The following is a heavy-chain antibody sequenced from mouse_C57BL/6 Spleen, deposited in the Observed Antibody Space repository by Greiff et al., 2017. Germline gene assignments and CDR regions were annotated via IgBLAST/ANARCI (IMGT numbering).Heavy chain of an antibody. CDR3: ARGTYYGSSPFDY. Sequence: EVKLMESGGGLVKPGGSLKLSCAASGFTFSDYGMHWVRQAPEKGLEWVAYISSGSSTIYYADPVKGRFTISRDNAKNTLFLHMTSLRSEDTAMYYCARGTYYGSSPFDYWGQGTTLTVSS. CDR1: GFTFSDYG. CDR2: ISSGSSTI. D-gene: IGHD1-1*01. J-gene: IGHJ2*01. V-gene: IGHV5-17*01.